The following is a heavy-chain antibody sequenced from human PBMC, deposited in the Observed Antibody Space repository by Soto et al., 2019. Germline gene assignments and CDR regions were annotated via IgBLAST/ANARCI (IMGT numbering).Heavy chain of an antibody. CDR2: IYYSGNT. J-gene: IGHJ3*02. D-gene: IGHD2-2*01. CDR1: GGSISSSSYY. V-gene: IGHV4-39*01. Sequence: SETLSLTCTVSGGSISSSSYYWGWIRQPPGKGLERIGSIYYSGNTYYNPSLKSRVTISVDTSKNQFSLKLSSVTAADTAVYYCARNVVVPAPAAFDIWGQGTMVTVSS. CDR3: ARNVVVPAPAAFDI.